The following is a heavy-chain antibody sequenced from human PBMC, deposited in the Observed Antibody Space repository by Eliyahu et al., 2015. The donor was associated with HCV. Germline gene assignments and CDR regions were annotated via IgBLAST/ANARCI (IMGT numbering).Heavy chain of an antibody. CDR1: GGSISGYY. CDR2: IYYRGST. J-gene: IGHJ6*02. D-gene: IGHD2-2*01. V-gene: IGHV4-59*01. CDR3: VRDSVSDDCTSASCPNDYYYGMDV. Sequence: QVQLQESGPGLVKPSETLSLTCTVSGGSISGYYWXWIRQPPGKGLKWIGFIYYRGSTNXNPSLKSRVTISVDTSKNQFSLKLSSVTAADTAVYYCVRDSVSDDCTSASCPNDYYYGMDVWGQGTTVTVSS.